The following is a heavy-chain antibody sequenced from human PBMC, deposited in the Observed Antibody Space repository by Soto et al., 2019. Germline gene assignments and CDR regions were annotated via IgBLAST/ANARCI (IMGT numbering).Heavy chain of an antibody. CDR3: ARGVTIFGVVMARFDP. D-gene: IGHD3-3*01. V-gene: IGHV4-31*03. Sequence: PSETLSLTCTVSGGSISSGGYYWSWIRQHPGKGLEWIGYIYYSGSTYYNPSLKSRVTISVDTSKNQFSLKLSSVTAADTAVYYCARGVTIFGVVMARFDPWGQGTLGTVSS. CDR1: GGSISSGGYY. CDR2: IYYSGST. J-gene: IGHJ5*02.